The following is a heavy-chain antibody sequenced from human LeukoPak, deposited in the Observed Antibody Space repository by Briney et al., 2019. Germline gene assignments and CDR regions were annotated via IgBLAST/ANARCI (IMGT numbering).Heavy chain of an antibody. CDR1: GFTFSSYN. V-gene: IGHV3-21*01. CDR2: ITSTSTYI. Sequence: GGSLRLSCTASGFTFSSYNMNWVRQAPGKGLGWVSTITSTSTYIAYADSVKGRFTISRDNADNSVYLQMNSLRADDTAVYYCAKERPHGMDVWGQGTSVTVSS. CDR3: AKERPHGMDV. J-gene: IGHJ6*02. D-gene: IGHD6-6*01.